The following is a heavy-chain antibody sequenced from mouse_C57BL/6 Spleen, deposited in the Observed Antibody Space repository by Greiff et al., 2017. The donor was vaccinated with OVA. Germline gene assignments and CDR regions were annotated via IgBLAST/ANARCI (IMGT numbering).Heavy chain of an antibody. CDR1: GYTFTSYW. CDR3: ARDPTAQANYFDY. CDR2: IHPNSGST. J-gene: IGHJ2*01. D-gene: IGHD3-2*02. V-gene: IGHV1-64*01. Sequence: VQLQQSGAELVKPGASVKLSCKASGYTFTSYWMHWVKQRPGQGLEWIGVIHPNSGSTNYNEKFKSKATLTVDKSSSTAYMQLSSLTSEDSAVYYCARDPTAQANYFDYWGQGTTLTVSS.